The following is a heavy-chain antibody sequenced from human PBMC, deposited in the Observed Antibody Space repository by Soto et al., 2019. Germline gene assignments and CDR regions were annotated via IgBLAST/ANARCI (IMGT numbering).Heavy chain of an antibody. CDR2: TYYRSRWNN. V-gene: IGHV6-1*01. Sequence: QTLSLTCAISGDRVSSNSAAWNWIRQSPSRGLEWLGRTYYRSRWNNDYAVSVRSRITINPDTSKNHFSLQLKSVSPEDTAVYYCARLAPGGSVGGGDYWGQGTLVTVSS. D-gene: IGHD3-10*01. CDR1: GDRVSSNSAA. CDR3: ARLAPGGSVGGGDY. J-gene: IGHJ4*02.